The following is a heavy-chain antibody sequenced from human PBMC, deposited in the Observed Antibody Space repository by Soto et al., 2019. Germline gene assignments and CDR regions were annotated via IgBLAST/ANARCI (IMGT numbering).Heavy chain of an antibody. J-gene: IGHJ3*02. CDR3: ARVFYDFWSGSRIDAFDI. D-gene: IGHD3-3*01. CDR1: GFTFDDYA. CDR2: ISWNRGSI. Sequence: GGSLRLSCAASGFTFDDYAMHWVRQAPGKGLEWVSGISWNRGSIGYADSVKGRFTISRDNAKNTLYLQMNSLRAEDTAVYYCARVFYDFWSGSRIDAFDICGQGTMVTVSS. V-gene: IGHV3-9*01.